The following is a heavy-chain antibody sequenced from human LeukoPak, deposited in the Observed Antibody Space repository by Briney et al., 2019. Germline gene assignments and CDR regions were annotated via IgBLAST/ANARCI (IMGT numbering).Heavy chain of an antibody. CDR1: GFTFSSYG. J-gene: IGHJ6*02. CDR2: IWYDGSNK. CDR3: ARVGHYDYGYYYYGMDV. Sequence: GRSLRLSCAASGFTFSSYGMHWVRQAPGKGLEWVAVIWYDGSNKDYADSVKGRFTISRDNSKNTLYLQMNSLRAEDTAVYYCARVGHYDYGYYYYGMDVWGQGTTVTVSS. D-gene: IGHD3-16*01. V-gene: IGHV3-33*01.